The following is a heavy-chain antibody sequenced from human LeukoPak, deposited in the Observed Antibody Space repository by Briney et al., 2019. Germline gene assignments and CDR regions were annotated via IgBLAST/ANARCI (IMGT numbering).Heavy chain of an antibody. CDR3: ARGGGWDFDY. Sequence: PSETLSLTCAVPGASITSRPWNWVRQPPGKGLEWIGEMYNSGTGTYKPSLRSRVTMFFDESKNHFSLKLNSVTAADTAVYYCARGGGWDFDYWGQGVLVIVSS. CDR2: MYNSGTG. CDR1: GASITSRPW. J-gene: IGHJ4*02. V-gene: IGHV4-4*02. D-gene: IGHD6-19*01.